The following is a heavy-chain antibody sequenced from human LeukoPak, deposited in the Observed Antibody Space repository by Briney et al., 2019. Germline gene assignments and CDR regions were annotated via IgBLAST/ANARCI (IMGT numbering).Heavy chain of an antibody. J-gene: IGHJ4*02. CDR3: AKLFYSSGMYHFDY. CDR2: ISGSGGGT. Sequence: GGSLRLSCAPSGFTFSSSAMSWVRQAPGKGLAWVSTISGSGGGTYYADSVKGRFTISRDNSNNTLYLQMNSLRAEDTAVFYCAKLFYSSGMYHFDYWGQGTLVTVSS. D-gene: IGHD3-10*01. V-gene: IGHV3-23*01. CDR1: GFTFSSSA.